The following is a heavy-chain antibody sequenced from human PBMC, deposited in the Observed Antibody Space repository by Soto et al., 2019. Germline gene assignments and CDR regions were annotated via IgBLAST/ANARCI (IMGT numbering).Heavy chain of an antibody. D-gene: IGHD6-19*01. V-gene: IGHV1-18*01. CDR1: GYTFTSYG. CDR2: ISAYNGNT. Sequence: QVQLVQSGAEVKKPGASVKVSCKASGYTFTSYGISWVRQAPGQGLEWMGWISAYNGNTNYAQKLQGRVTMTTDTATSTGYMELRSLRSDDTAVYSWARGVGYSSGWYRVGLDYWGQGTLVTVSS. CDR3: ARGVGYSSGWYRVGLDY. J-gene: IGHJ4*02.